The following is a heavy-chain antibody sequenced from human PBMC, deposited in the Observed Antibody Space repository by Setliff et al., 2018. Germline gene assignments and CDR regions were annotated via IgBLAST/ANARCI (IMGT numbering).Heavy chain of an antibody. CDR2: VYHTEST. J-gene: IGHJ4*02. D-gene: IGHD3-3*01. CDR3: ARDDTYDFWGGHGHLDS. Sequence: SETLSLTCAVSSGSISYNNWWTWVRQPPGKGLEWIGEVYHTESTNYNPSLKSRVTISLDKSKNQFSLELSSVTAADTAVYYCARDDTYDFWGGHGHLDSWGQGILVTVSS. CDR1: SGSISYNNW. V-gene: IGHV4-4*02.